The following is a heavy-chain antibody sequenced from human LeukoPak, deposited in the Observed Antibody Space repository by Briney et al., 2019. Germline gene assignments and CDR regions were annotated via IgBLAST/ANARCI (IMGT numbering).Heavy chain of an antibody. CDR1: GFTFTSSA. J-gene: IGHJ6*02. CDR3: ARSPIAARRPEYYYYYYGMDV. V-gene: IGHV1-58*01. CDR2: IVVGSGNT. D-gene: IGHD6-6*01. Sequence: SVKVSCKASGFTFTSSAVQWVRQARGQRLEWIGWIVVGSGNTNYAQKFQERVTITRDMSTSTAYMELSSLRSEDTAVYYCARSPIAARRPEYYYYYYGMDVWGQGTTVTVSS.